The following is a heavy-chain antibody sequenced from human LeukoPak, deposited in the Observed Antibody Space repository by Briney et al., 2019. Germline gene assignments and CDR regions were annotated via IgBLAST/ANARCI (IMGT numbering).Heavy chain of an antibody. CDR3: ARKGIAGTTSYYYYYMDV. CDR1: GYTFTGYY. CDR2: INPNSGGT. Sequence: GASVKVSCKASGYTFTGYYMHWLRQAPGQGLEWMGWINPNSGGTNYAQKFQGRVTMTRDTSISTAYMELSRLRSDDTAVYYCARKGIAGTTSYYYYYMDVWGKGTTVTVSS. D-gene: IGHD1-7*01. V-gene: IGHV1-2*02. J-gene: IGHJ6*03.